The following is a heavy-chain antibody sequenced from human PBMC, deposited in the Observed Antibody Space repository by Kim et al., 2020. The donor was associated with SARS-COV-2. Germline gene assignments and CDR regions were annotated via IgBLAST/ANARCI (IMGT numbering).Heavy chain of an antibody. D-gene: IGHD6-6*01. V-gene: IGHV3-11*01. J-gene: IGHJ4*02. CDR2: ISSSGSTI. CDR3: AREANIAARPRWEYRYGYFDY. CDR1: GFTFSDYY. Sequence: GGSLRLSCAASGFTFSDYYMSWIRQAPGKGLEWVSYISSSGSTIYYADSVKGRFTISRDNAKNSLYLQMNSLRAEDTAVYYCAREANIAARPRWEYRYGYFDYWGQGTLVTVSS.